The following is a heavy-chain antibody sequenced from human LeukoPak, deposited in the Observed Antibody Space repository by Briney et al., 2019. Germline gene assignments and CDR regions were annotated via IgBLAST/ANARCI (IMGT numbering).Heavy chain of an antibody. Sequence: PGGSLRLSCAASGFTFSNYAMHWVRQAPGKGREWGSIISSVGSFQYYAHSVKGRFTISSDNSKNTLYLQLNSLRGEDPAIYYCARDSTYYYASGSSGPHYFDNWGQGTMVTVSS. CDR3: ARDSTYYYASGSSGPHYFDN. V-gene: IGHV3-30*01. CDR1: GFTFSNYA. CDR2: ISSVGSFQ. J-gene: IGHJ4*02. D-gene: IGHD3-10*01.